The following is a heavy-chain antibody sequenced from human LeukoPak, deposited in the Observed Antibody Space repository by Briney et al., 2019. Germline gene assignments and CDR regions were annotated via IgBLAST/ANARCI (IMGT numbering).Heavy chain of an antibody. Sequence: SQTLSLTCTVSGGSISSGGYYWSWIRQHPGKGLEWIGYIYYSGSTYYNPSLKSRVTISVDTSKNQFSLKLSSVTAADTAVYYCARRSSSWYANWFDPWGQGALVTVSS. D-gene: IGHD6-13*01. CDR2: IYYSGST. CDR1: GGSISSGGYY. CDR3: ARRSSSWYANWFDP. V-gene: IGHV4-31*03. J-gene: IGHJ5*02.